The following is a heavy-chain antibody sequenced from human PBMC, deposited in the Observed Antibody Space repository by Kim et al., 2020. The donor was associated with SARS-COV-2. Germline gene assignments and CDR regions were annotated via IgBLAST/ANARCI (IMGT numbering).Heavy chain of an antibody. Sequence: GGSLRLSCAASGFTFSSYAMHWVRQAPGKGLEWVAVISYDGSNKYYADSVKGRFTISRDNSKNTLYLQMNSLRAEDTAVYYCARTPSYDSSGYYLVEYFQHWGQGTLVTVSS. CDR1: GFTFSSYA. CDR3: ARTPSYDSSGYYLVEYFQH. J-gene: IGHJ1*01. V-gene: IGHV3-30-3*01. D-gene: IGHD3-22*01. CDR2: ISYDGSNK.